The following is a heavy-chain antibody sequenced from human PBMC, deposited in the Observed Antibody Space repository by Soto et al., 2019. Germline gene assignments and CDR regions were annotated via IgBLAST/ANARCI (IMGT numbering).Heavy chain of an antibody. V-gene: IGHV5-10-1*01. J-gene: IGHJ6*02. CDR3: ARTIAVAGTGLWSYYYYGMDV. CDR1: GYSFTSYC. Sequence: PGESLKISCNGSGYSFTSYCISLVLQIPGKVLELMGRIDPSDSYTNYSPSFQGHVTISADKSISTAYLQWSSLKASDTAMYYCARTIAVAGTGLWSYYYYGMDVWGQGTTVTVS. D-gene: IGHD6-19*01. CDR2: IDPSDSYT.